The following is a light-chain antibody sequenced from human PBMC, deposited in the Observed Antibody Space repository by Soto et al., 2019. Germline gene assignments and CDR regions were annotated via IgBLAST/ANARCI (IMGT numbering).Light chain of an antibody. CDR1: QSVSSY. CDR2: DAS. V-gene: IGKV3-11*01. Sequence: EIVLTQSPATLSLSPGERATLSCRASQSVSSYLAWYQQKPGQAPRLLIYDASNRATGIPARFSGSGSGTDFTLTISSLEPEDCAVYYCQHRSNWPPWTFGQGTKVEI. J-gene: IGKJ1*01. CDR3: QHRSNWPPWT.